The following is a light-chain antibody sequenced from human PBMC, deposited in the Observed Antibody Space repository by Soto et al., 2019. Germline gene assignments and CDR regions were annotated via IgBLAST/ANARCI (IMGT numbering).Light chain of an antibody. CDR2: DVN. J-gene: IGLJ1*01. CDR3: SSYTSSSTYV. V-gene: IGLV2-14*03. Sequence: QSALTPPASVSGSPGQSITISCSGISTDVDTYNYVSWYQLHPGEAPKVLIYDVNSRPSGVSNRFSGSKSGNTASLTISGLQAEDEADYYCSSYTSSSTYVFGTGTKVTVL. CDR1: STDVDTYNY.